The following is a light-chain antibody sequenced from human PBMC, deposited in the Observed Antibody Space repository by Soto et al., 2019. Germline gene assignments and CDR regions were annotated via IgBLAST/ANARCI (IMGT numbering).Light chain of an antibody. CDR2: AAS. CDR3: QQYYSYPLT. CDR1: QGISSY. Sequence: IQMTQTPSSLSASVGDGVTITCRASQGISSYLAWYQQKPGKAPKLLIYAASTLQSGVPSRFSGSGSGTDFTLTISCLQSEDFATYYCQQYYSYPLTFGQGTRLEIK. J-gene: IGKJ5*01. V-gene: IGKV1-8*01.